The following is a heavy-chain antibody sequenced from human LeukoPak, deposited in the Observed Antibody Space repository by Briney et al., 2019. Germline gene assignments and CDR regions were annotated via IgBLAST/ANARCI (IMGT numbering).Heavy chain of an antibody. CDR2: IRSKAYGGTT. V-gene: IGHV3-49*03. CDR1: GFTFGDYA. D-gene: IGHD2-2*01. Sequence: GGSLSLSCTASGFTFGDYAMSWFRQAPGKGLEWVGFIRSKAYGGTTEYAASVKGRFTISRDDSKSIAYLQMNSLKTEDTAVYYCTRALVIVPAAMPFWFDPWGQGTLVTVSS. CDR3: TRALVIVPAAMPFWFDP. J-gene: IGHJ5*02.